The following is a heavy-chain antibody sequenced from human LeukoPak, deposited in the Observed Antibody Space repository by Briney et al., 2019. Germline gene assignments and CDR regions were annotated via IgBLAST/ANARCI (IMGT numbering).Heavy chain of an antibody. D-gene: IGHD1-26*01. CDR1: GYTFTSYD. J-gene: IGHJ4*02. V-gene: IGHV1-8*01. CDR2: MNPNSGNT. CDR3: ARVRARIRTTLLYSGSYYFDY. Sequence: ASVTVSCTASGYTFTSYDINWVRQATGQGLEWMGWMNPNSGNTGYAQKFQGRVTMTRNTSISTAYMELSSLRSEDKAVYYCARVRARIRTTLLYSGSYYFDYWGQGTLVTVSS.